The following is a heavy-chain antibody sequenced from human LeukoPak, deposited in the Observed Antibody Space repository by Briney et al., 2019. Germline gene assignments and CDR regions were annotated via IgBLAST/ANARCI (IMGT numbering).Heavy chain of an antibody. CDR3: ASSVITMIVVSSFDY. CDR2: IYHSGST. CDR1: GYSISSGYY. J-gene: IGHJ4*02. D-gene: IGHD3-22*01. Sequence: SETLSLTCTVSGYSISSGYYWGWLRQPPGKGLEWIGSIYHSGSTYYSPSLKQRVTISVCTYKHHFSLKLSSVTAADTAVYYCASSVITMIVVSSFDYWGQGTLVTVSS. V-gene: IGHV4-38-2*02.